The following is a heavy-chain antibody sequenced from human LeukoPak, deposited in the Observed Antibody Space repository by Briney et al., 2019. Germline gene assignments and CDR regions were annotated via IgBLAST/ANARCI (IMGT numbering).Heavy chain of an antibody. Sequence: GGSLRLSCAASGFTFSSYGIHWVRQAPGKGLEWVAFILYDGSNKFHADSVKGRFTISRDNSKNTVYLQMNSLRAEDTAVYYCAKADRTSTYFEYWGQGNLVTVSS. J-gene: IGHJ4*02. CDR1: GFTFSSYG. CDR2: ILYDGSNK. D-gene: IGHD2-2*01. CDR3: AKADRTSTYFEY. V-gene: IGHV3-30*02.